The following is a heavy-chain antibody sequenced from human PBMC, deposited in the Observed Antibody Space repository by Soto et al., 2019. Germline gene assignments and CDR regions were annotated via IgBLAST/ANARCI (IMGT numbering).Heavy chain of an antibody. V-gene: IGHV1-69*06. Sequence: QERLVQSGAEVRKPGSSVKVSCKVTGGTSTRYAINWVRQAPGQGLGWMGGIVPMFGTSKYAQKFQGRVTITADTSTNIAYRELRSLRSEDTAVYYCNRGSEYDFWSGYLWGQGTLVSVSS. D-gene: IGHD3-3*01. CDR2: IVPMFGTS. CDR3: NRGSEYDFWSGYL. J-gene: IGHJ4*02. CDR1: GGTSTRYA.